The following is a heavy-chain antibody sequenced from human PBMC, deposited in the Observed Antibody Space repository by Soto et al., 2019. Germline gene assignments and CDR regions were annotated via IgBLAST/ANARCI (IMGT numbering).Heavy chain of an antibody. J-gene: IGHJ3*02. V-gene: IGHV4-59*01. D-gene: IGHD3-16*01. CDR3: ARPVGVQRAFDI. Sequence: PSETLSLTCTVSGGSISSYYWSWIRQPPGKGLEWIGYINYSGSTNYNPSLKSRVTISVDTSKNQFSLKLSSVTAADTAVYYCARPVGVQRAFDISGPRTMVTVS. CDR2: INYSGST. CDR1: GGSISSYY.